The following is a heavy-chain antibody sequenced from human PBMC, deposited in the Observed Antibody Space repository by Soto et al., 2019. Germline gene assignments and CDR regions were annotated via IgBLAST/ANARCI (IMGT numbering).Heavy chain of an antibody. CDR3: ARDSNGYYYTY. D-gene: IGHD3-22*01. V-gene: IGHV1-18*01. CDR2: ISTYNRNT. J-gene: IGHJ4*02. CDR1: GYTFTTYG. Sequence: QVQLVQSGVEVKKPGGSVKVTCKPSGYTFTTYGISWVRQAPGQGLEWMGWISTYNRNTKYAENLQGRVTMTTDTSTSTVYMERRSLRSDDTTVYFCARDSNGYYYTYWGPGTLVTVSS.